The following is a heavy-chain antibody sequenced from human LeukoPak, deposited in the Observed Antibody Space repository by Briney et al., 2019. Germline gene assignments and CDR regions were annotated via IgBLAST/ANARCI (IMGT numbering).Heavy chain of an antibody. Sequence: PGGSLRLSCAASGFTFSSYSMSWVRQAPGEGLEWVSFFTGSSSTIFYADSVKGLFTISRDNGENSLYLQMNSLRDDDTAVYYCTRVRTGYYFDYWGQGILVTVS. J-gene: IGHJ4*02. V-gene: IGHV3-48*02. CDR3: TRVRTGYYFDY. D-gene: IGHD3-9*01. CDR2: FTGSSSTI. CDR1: GFTFSSYS.